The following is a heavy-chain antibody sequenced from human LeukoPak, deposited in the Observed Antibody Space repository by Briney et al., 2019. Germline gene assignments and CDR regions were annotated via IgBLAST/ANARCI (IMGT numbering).Heavy chain of an antibody. J-gene: IGHJ4*02. Sequence: ASVKVSCKASGYTFTSYDINWVRQATGQGLEWMGWMSPNSGDTGFAQKFQGRVTMTRNTSISTAYMELSSLRSDDTAVYYCARVRDNDYGDFWGQGTLVTVSS. D-gene: IGHD2-15*01. CDR2: MSPNSGDT. V-gene: IGHV1-8*01. CDR1: GYTFTSYD. CDR3: ARVRDNDYGDF.